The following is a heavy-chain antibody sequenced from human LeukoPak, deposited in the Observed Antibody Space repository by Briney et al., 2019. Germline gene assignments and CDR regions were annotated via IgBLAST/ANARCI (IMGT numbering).Heavy chain of an antibody. CDR3: AKDISHLLLTGFDP. D-gene: IGHD3-9*01. CDR2: ISWKSDNI. V-gene: IGHV3-9*01. Sequence: GRSLRLSCATSGFTFDDYAMHWVRQAPGKGLEWVSGISWKSDNIVYADSVKGRFTISRVDAKTSLYLQMNNLRPEDTAVYYCAKDISHLLLTGFDPWGQGTRVTVSS. CDR1: GFTFDDYA. J-gene: IGHJ5*02.